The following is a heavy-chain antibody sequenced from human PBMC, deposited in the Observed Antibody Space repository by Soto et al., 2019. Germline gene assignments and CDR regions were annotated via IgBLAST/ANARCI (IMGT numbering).Heavy chain of an antibody. CDR3: ARLGAQEIDP. CDR1: GGSISSYY. J-gene: IGHJ5*02. V-gene: IGHV4-59*08. CDR2: IYYSGST. Sequence: SATLSLTCTVSGGSISSYYWNWIRQPPGKGLEWIGYIYYSGSTYYTPSLKSRVTISVDTSKNQFSLKLSSVTAADTAVYYCARLGAQEIDPWGQGTLVTVS. D-gene: IGHD3-16*01.